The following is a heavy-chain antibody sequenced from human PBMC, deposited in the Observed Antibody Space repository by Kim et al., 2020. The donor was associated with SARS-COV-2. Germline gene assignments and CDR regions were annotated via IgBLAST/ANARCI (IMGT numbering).Heavy chain of an antibody. Sequence: GGSLRLSCAASGFTFSSYWMTWLRQSPGKGLEWKAIMNQDGSKKSYVDSVEGRFTISRDNAKNSLYLQMHSLRAEDTAIYYCARDVSYGRHDYWGQGTLVTVSS. CDR1: GFTFSSYW. V-gene: IGHV3-7*03. D-gene: IGHD2-8*01. CDR3: ARDVSYGRHDY. J-gene: IGHJ4*02. CDR2: MNQDGSKK.